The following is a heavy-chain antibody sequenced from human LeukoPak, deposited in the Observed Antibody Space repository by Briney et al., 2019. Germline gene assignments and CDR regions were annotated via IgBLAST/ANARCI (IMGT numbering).Heavy chain of an antibody. D-gene: IGHD3-3*01. CDR3: ARQVPPQTYYDFWSGSPFIPYGMDV. J-gene: IGHJ6*02. V-gene: IGHV1-2*02. Sequence: ASVKVSCKASGYTFTGYYMHWVRQAPGQGLEWMGWINPNSGGTNYAQKFQGRVTMTRDTSISTAYMELSSLRSDDTAMYYCARQVPPQTYYDFWSGSPFIPYGMDVWGQGTTVTVSS. CDR2: INPNSGGT. CDR1: GYTFTGYY.